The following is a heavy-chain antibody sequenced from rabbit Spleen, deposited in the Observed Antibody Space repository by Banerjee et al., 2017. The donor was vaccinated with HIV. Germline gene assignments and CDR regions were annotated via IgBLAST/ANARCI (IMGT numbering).Heavy chain of an antibody. CDR1: GFSFSNKAV. Sequence: QEQLVESGGGLVRPEGSLKLSCTASGFSFSNKAVMCWVRQAPGKGLEWIACIAAVSSGDTYSATWAKGRFTISKTSSTTVTLQMTSLTAADTATYFCARDAGTSFSTYGMDLWGPGTLVTVS. D-gene: IGHD8-1*01. CDR2: IAAVSSGDT. V-gene: IGHV1S45*01. CDR3: ARDAGTSFSTYGMDL. J-gene: IGHJ6*01.